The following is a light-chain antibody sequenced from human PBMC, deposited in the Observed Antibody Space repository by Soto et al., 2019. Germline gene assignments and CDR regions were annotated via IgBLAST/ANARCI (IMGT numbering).Light chain of an antibody. V-gene: IGLV1-44*01. CDR2: NNN. CDR1: SSNIGTNV. J-gene: IGLJ3*02. CDR3: AGWDESLSGPV. Sequence: SVLTQPPSVSGTPGQRVTISCSGSSSNIGTNVVNWYQQFPGTAPKLLIFNNNNRPSGVPDRFSGSKSGSSASLAISGLLSEDEADYYCAGWDESLSGPVFGGGTKVTVL.